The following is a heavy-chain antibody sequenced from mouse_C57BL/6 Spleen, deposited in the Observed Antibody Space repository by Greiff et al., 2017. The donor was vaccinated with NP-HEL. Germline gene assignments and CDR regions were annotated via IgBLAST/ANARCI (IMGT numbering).Heavy chain of an antibody. CDR2: IRLKSDNYAT. CDR3: TAPTGTYYYAMDY. V-gene: IGHV6-3*01. J-gene: IGHJ4*01. CDR1: GFTFSNYW. D-gene: IGHD4-1*02. Sequence: EVQLVESGGGLVQPGGSMKLSCVASGFTFSNYWMNWVRQSPEKGLEWVAQIRLKSDNYATHYAESVKGRFTISRDDSKSSVYLQMNNLSAEDTGIYYCTAPTGTYYYAMDYWGQGTSVTVSS.